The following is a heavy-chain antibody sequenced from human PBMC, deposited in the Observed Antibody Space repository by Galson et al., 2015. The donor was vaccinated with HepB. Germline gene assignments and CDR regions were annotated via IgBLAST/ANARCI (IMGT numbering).Heavy chain of an antibody. CDR1: GFTFSSYG. J-gene: IGHJ4*02. V-gene: IGHV3-30*02. CDR2: IRYDGSNK. CDR3: AKARDKYSYGYFDY. Sequence: SLRLSCAASGFTFSSYGMHWVRQAPGKGLEWVAFIRYDGSNKYYADSVKGRFTISRDNSKNTLYLQMNSLRAEDTSVYYCAKARDKYSYGYFDYWGQGTLVTVSS. D-gene: IGHD5-18*01.